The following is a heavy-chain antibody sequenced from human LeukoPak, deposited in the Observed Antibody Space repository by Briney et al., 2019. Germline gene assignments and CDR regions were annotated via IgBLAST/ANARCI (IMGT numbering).Heavy chain of an antibody. CDR2: ISSSSSYI. J-gene: IGHJ6*02. CDR1: GFTFSSYS. V-gene: IGHV3-21*01. CDR3: VRDYDNDVGGSYNNYGIDI. D-gene: IGHD1-26*01. Sequence: KPGGSLRLSCAASGFTFSSYSMTWVRQAPGKGLEWVSSISSSSSYIYYADSVKGRFTISRDNAKNSLYLQMNSLRAEDTAVYYCVRDYDNDVGGSYNNYGIDIWGQGTTVTVSS.